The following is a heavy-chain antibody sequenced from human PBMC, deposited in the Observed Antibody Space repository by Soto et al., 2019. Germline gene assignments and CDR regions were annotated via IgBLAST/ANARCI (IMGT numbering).Heavy chain of an antibody. CDR2: IYYSGST. CDR1: GGSISSGDYY. V-gene: IGHV4-30-4*01. Sequence: SETLSLTCTVSGGSISSGDYYWSWIRQPPGKGLEWIGYIYYSGSTYYNPSLKSRVTISVDTSKNQFSLKLSSVTAADTVVYYCARVKRFYDILTGYNWFDPWGQGTLVTVSS. D-gene: IGHD3-9*01. CDR3: ARVKRFYDILTGYNWFDP. J-gene: IGHJ5*02.